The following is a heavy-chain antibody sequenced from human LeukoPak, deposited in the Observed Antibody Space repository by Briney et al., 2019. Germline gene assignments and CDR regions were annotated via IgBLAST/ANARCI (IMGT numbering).Heavy chain of an antibody. J-gene: IGHJ4*02. D-gene: IGHD3-3*02. V-gene: IGHV4-38-2*02. CDR2: IYYSGST. CDR3: ARHFLKRQPGRGFDF. CDR1: GYSISSGYN. Sequence: PSETLSLTCTVSGYSISSGYNWDWIRQPPGKELEWIGSIYYSGSTYYNPSLKSRVTISVDTSKNQFSLRLSSVTAADTAVYYCARHFLKRQPGRGFDFWGQGTLVTVSS.